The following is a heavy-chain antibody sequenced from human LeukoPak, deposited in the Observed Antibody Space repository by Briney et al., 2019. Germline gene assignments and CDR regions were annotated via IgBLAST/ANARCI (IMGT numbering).Heavy chain of an antibody. V-gene: IGHV3-74*03. CDR3: AREARVSGYDFDC. J-gene: IGHJ4*02. CDR1: GFTFSSYW. D-gene: IGHD5-12*01. CDR2: INSDGSSI. Sequence: GGSLRLSCAASGFTFSSYWMHWVRQAPGKGLGWVSRINSDGSSITYADSVKGRFTISRDNAKNTLYLQMNSLRGEDTAVYYCAREARVSGYDFDCWGQGTLVTVSS.